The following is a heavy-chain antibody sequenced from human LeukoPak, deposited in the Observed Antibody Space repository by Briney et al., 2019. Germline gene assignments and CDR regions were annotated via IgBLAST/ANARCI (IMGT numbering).Heavy chain of an antibody. CDR2: IKSKTDGGTT. V-gene: IGHV3-15*01. CDR1: GFTFSNAW. CDR3: TTDTYCSSTSCYTLVGFDY. Sequence: GGSLRLSCAASGFTFSNAWMSWVRQAPGKGLEWVGRIKSKTDGGTTDYAAPVKGRFTISRDDSKNTLYLQMNSLKTEDTAVYYCTTDTYCSSTSCYTLVGFDYWGQGTLVTVSS. D-gene: IGHD2-2*02. J-gene: IGHJ4*02.